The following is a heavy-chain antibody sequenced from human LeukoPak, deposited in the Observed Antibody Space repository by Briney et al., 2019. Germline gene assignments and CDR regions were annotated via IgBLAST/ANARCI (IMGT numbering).Heavy chain of an antibody. D-gene: IGHD3-9*01. Sequence: TSETLSLTCAVYGGSFSGYSWSWVRQPPGKGLEWIGEINHSGSTNYNPSLKSRVTISVDTSKNRFSLKLSSVTAADTAVYYCAREIRYFDWLFQRHDAFDIWGQGTMVTVSS. CDR1: GGSFSGYS. CDR2: INHSGST. CDR3: AREIRYFDWLFQRHDAFDI. V-gene: IGHV4-34*01. J-gene: IGHJ3*02.